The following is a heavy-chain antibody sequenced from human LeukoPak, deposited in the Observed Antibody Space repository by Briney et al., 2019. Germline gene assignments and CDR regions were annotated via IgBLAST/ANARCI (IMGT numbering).Heavy chain of an antibody. J-gene: IGHJ5*02. V-gene: IGHV4-39*01. Sequence: PSETLSLTCSVSGDSITATSYYWAWIRQPPGKGLEWIGSIYYSGVVNYDPSLQSRVTVSVDTSKNQFSLSLSSVTAADTAVYYCARQIRYTYDPNWFHPWGQGTLVTVSS. CDR2: IYYSGVV. CDR1: GDSITATSYY. CDR3: ARQIRYTYDPNWFHP. D-gene: IGHD2-2*02.